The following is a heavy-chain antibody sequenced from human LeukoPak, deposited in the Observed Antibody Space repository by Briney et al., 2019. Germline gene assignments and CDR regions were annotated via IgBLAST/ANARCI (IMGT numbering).Heavy chain of an antibody. Sequence: GGSLTLSCAASGFTFTNAWMTWVRQAPGKGLEWVGRIKSNIDGGTTDLAAPVKGRFAISRDDSKNTLYLQMNSLKTEDTAVYCCTTAPFRIASRDYWGPGTLVTVSS. V-gene: IGHV3-15*01. J-gene: IGHJ4*02. CDR2: IKSNIDGGTT. D-gene: IGHD6-6*01. CDR3: TTAPFRIASRDY. CDR1: GFTFTNAW.